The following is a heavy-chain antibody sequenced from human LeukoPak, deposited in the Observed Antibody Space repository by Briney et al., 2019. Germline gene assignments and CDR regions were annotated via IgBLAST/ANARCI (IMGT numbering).Heavy chain of an antibody. J-gene: IGHJ4*02. D-gene: IGHD3-10*02. Sequence: TGGSLRLSCAASGFTFDDYAMHWVRQAPGKGLEWVSGISWNSGNIGYADSVKGRFIISRDNAKNSLYLQMNSLIAEDTALYYCSKGLFCSGSYPDYWGQGTLVNVS. V-gene: IGHV3-9*01. CDR1: GFTFDDYA. CDR2: ISWNSGNI. CDR3: SKGLFCSGSYPDY.